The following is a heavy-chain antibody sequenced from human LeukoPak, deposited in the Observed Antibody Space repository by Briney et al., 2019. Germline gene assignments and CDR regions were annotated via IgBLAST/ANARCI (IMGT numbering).Heavy chain of an antibody. J-gene: IGHJ4*02. CDR1: GGTFISYA. CDR3: AYGSGSYYNGT. CDR2: IIPILGIA. V-gene: IGHV1-69*04. Sequence: SVKVSCKASGGTFISYAISWVRQAPGQGREWMGRIIPILGIANYAQKFQGRVTITSDKSTSTAYMELSSLRSEDTAVYYCAYGSGSYYNGTWGQGTLATVSS. D-gene: IGHD3-10*01.